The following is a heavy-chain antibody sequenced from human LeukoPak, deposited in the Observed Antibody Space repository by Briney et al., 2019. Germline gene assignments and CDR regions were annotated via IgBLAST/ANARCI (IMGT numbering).Heavy chain of an antibody. J-gene: IGHJ4*02. Sequence: SGTLSLTCAVSGGSISSSNWWSWVRQPPGKGLEWIGEIYHSGSTNYNPSLKSRVTISVGKSKNQFSLKLSSVTAADTAVYYCARASTLDDSSGYLLDYWGQGTLVTVSS. D-gene: IGHD3-22*01. CDR2: IYHSGST. CDR1: GGSISSSNW. CDR3: ARASTLDDSSGYLLDY. V-gene: IGHV4-4*02.